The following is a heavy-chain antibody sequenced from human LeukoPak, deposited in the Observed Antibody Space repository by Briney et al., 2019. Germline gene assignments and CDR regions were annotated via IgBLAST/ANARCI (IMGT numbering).Heavy chain of an antibody. CDR1: GGSFSGYY. CDR2: INHSGST. J-gene: IGHJ3*02. CDR3: ARGLRVARRAFDI. V-gene: IGHV4-34*01. Sequence: SETLSLTCAVYGGSFSGYYWSWIRQPPGKGLEWIGEINHSGSTNYNPSLKSRVTISVDTSKNQFSLKLSSVTAADTAVYYCARGLRVARRAFDIWGQGTMVTVSS. D-gene: IGHD2-15*01.